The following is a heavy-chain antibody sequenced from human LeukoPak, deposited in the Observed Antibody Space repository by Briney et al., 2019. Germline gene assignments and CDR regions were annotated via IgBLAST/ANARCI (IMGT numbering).Heavy chain of an antibody. CDR1: GGSISSYY. Sequence: PSETLSLTCTVSGGSISSYYWSWIRQPPGKGLEWIGYIYYSGSTNYNPSLKSRVTISVDRSKNQFSLKLSSVTAADTAVYYCARGGGTMIVVPSHWGQGTLVTVSS. D-gene: IGHD3-22*01. CDR2: IYYSGST. CDR3: ARGGGTMIVVPSH. J-gene: IGHJ4*02. V-gene: IGHV4-59*08.